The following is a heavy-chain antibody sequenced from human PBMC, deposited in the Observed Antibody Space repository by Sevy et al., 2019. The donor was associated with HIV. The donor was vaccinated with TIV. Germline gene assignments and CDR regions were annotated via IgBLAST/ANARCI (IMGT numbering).Heavy chain of an antibody. Sequence: ASVKVSCKASGDPLNVYKIHWVRQAPGLSLEWMGWINTGTGDTRFSQNFQGRVTLTRDTSASTAYMELSSLRSEDTAIYYCARNEDIWGQGTMVTVSS. J-gene: IGHJ3*02. CDR2: INTGTGDT. V-gene: IGHV1-3*04. CDR1: GDPLNVYK. CDR3: ARNEDI.